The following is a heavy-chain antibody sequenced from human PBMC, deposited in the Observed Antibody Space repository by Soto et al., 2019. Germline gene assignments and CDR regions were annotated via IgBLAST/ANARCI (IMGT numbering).Heavy chain of an antibody. D-gene: IGHD3-10*01. Sequence: QVQLVESGGGVVQPGKSLTLSCSASGFSFSRYGMHWVRQPQGKGLEWLAVISYDGTSQDYADSAKGRFTISRDNAKNSVYLQMNGLTAEDSGIYYCARVTAGSGSYQIDLWGQGTLVTVSS. CDR1: GFSFSRYG. V-gene: IGHV3-30*03. CDR2: ISYDGTSQ. CDR3: ARVTAGSGSYQIDL. J-gene: IGHJ4*02.